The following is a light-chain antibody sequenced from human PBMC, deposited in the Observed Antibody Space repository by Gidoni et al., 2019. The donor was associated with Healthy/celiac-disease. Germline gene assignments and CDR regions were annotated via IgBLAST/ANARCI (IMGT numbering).Light chain of an antibody. CDR3: QQYNNWPRT. Sequence: EIVMTQSPATLSVSPGERATLSCRARQSVSSNLAWDQQQPGQAPRLLIYGASTRATGIPARFRGSGSGTEFTLTISSLQSEDFAVYYCQQYNNWPRTFGQGTKVEIK. CDR2: GAS. V-gene: IGKV3-15*01. CDR1: QSVSSN. J-gene: IGKJ1*01.